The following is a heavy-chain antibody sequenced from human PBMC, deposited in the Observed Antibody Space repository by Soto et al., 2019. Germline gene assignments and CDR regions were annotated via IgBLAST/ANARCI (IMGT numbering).Heavy chain of an antibody. J-gene: IGHJ4*02. CDR1: GFTVSTYG. Sequence: QVQLVESGGGVVQPGRSLSLSCAGSGFTVSTYGMHWVRQAPGKGLEWLAVITRDGGTKYYADSVKGRFTISRDNSRNTLFLEMNSLMGDDMAVYYCAGEVASGYWGQGTLLTVSS. V-gene: IGHV3-30*03. CDR3: AGEVASGY. CDR2: ITRDGGTK. D-gene: IGHD2-21*01.